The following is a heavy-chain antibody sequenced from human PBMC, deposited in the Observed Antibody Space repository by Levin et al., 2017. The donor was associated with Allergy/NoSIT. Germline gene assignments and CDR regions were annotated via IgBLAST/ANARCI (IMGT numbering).Heavy chain of an antibody. Sequence: PGGSLRLSCTASGFTFGDYAMSWFRQAPGKGLEWVGFIRSKAYGGTTEYAASVKGRFTISRDDSKSIAYLQMNSLKTEDTAVYYCTRDPVHSGYEAVAFDYWGQGTLVTVSS. J-gene: IGHJ4*02. CDR3: TRDPVHSGYEAVAFDY. D-gene: IGHD5-12*01. V-gene: IGHV3-49*03. CDR2: IRSKAYGGTT. CDR1: GFTFGDYA.